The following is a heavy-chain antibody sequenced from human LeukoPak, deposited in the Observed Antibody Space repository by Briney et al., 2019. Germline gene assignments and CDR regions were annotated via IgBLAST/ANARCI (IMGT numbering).Heavy chain of an antibody. V-gene: IGHV1-18*01. CDR1: GYTFTSYG. D-gene: IGHD4-11*01. Sequence: ASVKVSCKASGYTFTSYGISWVRQAPGQGLEWMGWISAYNGNTNYAQKLQGRVTMTTDTSTSTAYMELRGLRSDDTAVYYCARQMTTVTDDYFDYWGQGTLVTVSS. CDR2: ISAYNGNT. J-gene: IGHJ4*02. CDR3: ARQMTTVTDDYFDY.